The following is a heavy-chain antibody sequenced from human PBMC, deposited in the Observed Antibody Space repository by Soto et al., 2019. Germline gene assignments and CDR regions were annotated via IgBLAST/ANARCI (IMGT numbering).Heavy chain of an antibody. CDR3: GRGRSGQKVVFY. V-gene: IGHV1-2*02. CDR2: IGPESGAT. Sequence: GASVKVSCKASGYTFTGHYIHWVRQAPEQGPEWMGEIGPESGATRYAQKFQGRVTMTRDMSITTVYMELNNLSPDDTAVYYCGRGRSGQKVVFYWCQGTPVTVSS. J-gene: IGHJ4*02. D-gene: IGHD1-26*01. CDR1: GYTFTGHY.